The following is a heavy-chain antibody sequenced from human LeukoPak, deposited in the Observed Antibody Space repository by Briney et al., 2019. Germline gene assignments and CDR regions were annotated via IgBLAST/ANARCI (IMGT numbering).Heavy chain of an antibody. CDR2: INPNSGGT. CDR3: ARVGPMVVVVQAATYYYYGMDV. Sequence: ASVKVSCKASGYTFTGYYMHWVRQAPGQGLEWMGWINPNSGGTNYAQKFQGRVTMTSDTSISTAYMELSRLRSDDTAVYYCARVGPMVVVVQAATYYYYGMDVWGQGTTDTVSS. CDR1: GYTFTGYY. J-gene: IGHJ6*02. D-gene: IGHD2-2*01. V-gene: IGHV1-2*02.